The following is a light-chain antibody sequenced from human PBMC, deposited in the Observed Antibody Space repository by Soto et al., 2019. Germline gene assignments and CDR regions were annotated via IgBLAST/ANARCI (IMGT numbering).Light chain of an antibody. CDR2: GAS. CDR3: QQYNHWPPIT. J-gene: IGKJ5*01. V-gene: IGKV3-15*01. Sequence: EIFMTQSPAPLSVSPGERATLSCRASQSVSSNLAWYQQKPGQAPRLLIYGASTRATGIPARFSGSGSETDFTLTISSLQSEDFAVYDCQQYNHWPPITFGQRTRLEIK. CDR1: QSVSSN.